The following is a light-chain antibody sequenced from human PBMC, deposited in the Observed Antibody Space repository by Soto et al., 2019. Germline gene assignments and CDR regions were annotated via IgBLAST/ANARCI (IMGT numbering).Light chain of an antibody. Sequence: AIRMTQSPSSLSASTGDRVTITCRASQGISSYLAWYQQKPGKAPKLLIYAASTLQSGVPSRFSGSGSGTDFTLTISCLQSEDFATYYCQQYYSSSTFGQGTKVDIK. J-gene: IGKJ1*01. V-gene: IGKV1-8*01. CDR3: QQYYSSST. CDR1: QGISSY. CDR2: AAS.